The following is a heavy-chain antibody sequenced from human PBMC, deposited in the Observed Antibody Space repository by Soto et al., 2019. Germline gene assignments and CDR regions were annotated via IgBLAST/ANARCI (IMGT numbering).Heavy chain of an antibody. CDR3: ARRKVVITTDPNYFYFAMDV. V-gene: IGHV4-39*01. D-gene: IGHD2-15*01. CDR2: IYYSGTT. CDR1: GGSISAHTHY. Sequence: SETLSLTCTVSGGSISAHTHYWSWIRQSPGGGLEWIASIYYSGTTYYNPSLQNRLTISADRSKNQVSLLLTSVTAADTAVYYCARRKVVITTDPNYFYFAMDVWGPGTTVTVS. J-gene: IGHJ6*02.